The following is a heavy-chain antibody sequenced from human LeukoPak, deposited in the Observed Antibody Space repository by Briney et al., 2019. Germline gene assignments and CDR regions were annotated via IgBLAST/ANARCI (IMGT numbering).Heavy chain of an antibody. CDR1: GFTFSRHG. CDR3: ARDRAWNYFDY. CDR2: ISNDGSRK. J-gene: IGHJ4*02. D-gene: IGHD3-3*01. V-gene: IGHV3-30*03. Sequence: GGSLRLSCAPSGFTFSRHGMHWVRQAPGKGLEWVAIISNDGSRKYYAHSGEGRFTISRDNSKNTLYLQMDSLRAEDTAVYYCARDRAWNYFDYWGQGTLVTVSS.